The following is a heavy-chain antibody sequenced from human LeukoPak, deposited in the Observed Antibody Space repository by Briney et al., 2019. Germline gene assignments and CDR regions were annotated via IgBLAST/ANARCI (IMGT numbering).Heavy chain of an antibody. CDR3: ARDPTGEWELPYYFDY. J-gene: IGHJ4*02. Sequence: SETLSLTCTVSGGSISSSSYYWGWIRQPPGKGLEWIGSIYYSGSTYYNPSLKSRVIISVDTSKNRFSLKLSSVTAADTAVYYCARDPTGEWELPYYFDYWGQGTLVTVSS. V-gene: IGHV4-39*07. D-gene: IGHD1-26*01. CDR2: IYYSGST. CDR1: GGSISSSSYY.